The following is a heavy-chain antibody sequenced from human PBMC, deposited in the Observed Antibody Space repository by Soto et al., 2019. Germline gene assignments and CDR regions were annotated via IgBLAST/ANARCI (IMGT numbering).Heavy chain of an antibody. V-gene: IGHV6-1*01. CDR2: TYYRSQWHY. CDR1: GDSVSSNSAV. D-gene: IGHD3-9*01. Sequence: SQTLSLTCAISGDSVSSNSAVWNWIRQSPSRSLEWLGRTYYRSQWHYEYAVFVQSRISIDPDTSKNQFSLQLNSVTPEDTAVYYCVRLVGNSWLDHWGQGTLVTVSS. J-gene: IGHJ4*02. CDR3: VRLVGNSWLDH.